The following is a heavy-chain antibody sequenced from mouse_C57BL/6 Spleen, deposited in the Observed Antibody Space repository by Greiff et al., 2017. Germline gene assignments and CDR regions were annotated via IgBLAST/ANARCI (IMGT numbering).Heavy chain of an antibody. J-gene: IGHJ4*01. CDR3: ARGITTVVAPMDY. Sequence: QVQLQQSGAELAKPGASVKLSCKASGYTFTSYWMHWVKQRPGQGLEWIGYINPSSGYTKYNQKFKDKATLTADKSSSTAYMQLSSLTYEDSAVXYCARGITTVVAPMDYWGQGTSVTVSS. V-gene: IGHV1-7*01. CDR1: GYTFTSYW. CDR2: INPSSGYT. D-gene: IGHD1-1*01.